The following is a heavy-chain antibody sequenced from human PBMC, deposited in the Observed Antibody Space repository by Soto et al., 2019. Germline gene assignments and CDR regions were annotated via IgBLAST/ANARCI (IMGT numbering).Heavy chain of an antibody. CDR2: INHSGTT. V-gene: IGHV4-34*01. Sequence: FLTCAVYGGSFRGYYWGWIPPPPGEGVGWIAEINHSGTTNYNPSLKSRVTISVDTSKNQFSLKLSSVNAADTAVYYCARGLGELSLLPSAKPGEFDYWGQGTLVTVSS. J-gene: IGHJ4*02. CDR1: GGSFRGYY. CDR3: ARGLGELSLLPSAKPGEFDY. D-gene: IGHD3-16*02.